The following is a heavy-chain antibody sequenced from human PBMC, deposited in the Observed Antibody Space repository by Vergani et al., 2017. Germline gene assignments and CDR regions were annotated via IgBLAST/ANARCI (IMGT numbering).Heavy chain of an antibody. CDR3: ARVGTYYDSSGYPEVFDI. Sequence: QVQLVQSGAEVKKPGSSVKVSCKASGGIFSSYAISWVRQAPGQGLEWMGGIIPIFGTANYAQKFQGRVTITADESTSTAYMELSSLRSEDTAVYYCARVGTYYDSSGYPEVFDIWGQGTMVTVSS. CDR2: IIPIFGTA. CDR1: GGIFSSYA. D-gene: IGHD3-22*01. J-gene: IGHJ3*02. V-gene: IGHV1-69*12.